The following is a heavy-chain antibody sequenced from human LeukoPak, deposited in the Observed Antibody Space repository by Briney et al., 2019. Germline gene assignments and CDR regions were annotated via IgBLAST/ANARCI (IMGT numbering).Heavy chain of an antibody. CDR1: GFTFSSYS. V-gene: IGHV3-21*01. CDR2: ISSSSYI. D-gene: IGHD4-17*01. Sequence: PGGSLRLSCAASGFTFSSYSMSWVRQAPGKGLEWVSSISSSSYIYYADSVKGRFTISRDNAKNSLYLQMNSLRAEDAAVYYCARPEAYGDYGWGQGTLVTVSS. CDR3: ARPEAYGDYG. J-gene: IGHJ4*02.